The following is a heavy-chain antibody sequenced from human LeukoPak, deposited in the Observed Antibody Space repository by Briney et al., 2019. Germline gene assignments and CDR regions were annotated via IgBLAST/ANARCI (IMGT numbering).Heavy chain of an antibody. J-gene: IGHJ4*02. V-gene: IGHV3-30*01. CDR2: VSYDGSAK. Sequence: GRSLRLSCAASGVTFSSHFMHWVRRAPGKGLEWVAVVSYDGSAKYYADSVRGRFAISRDNSKNTLSLQMNSLRAEDTAVYYCARDLTMVRGVFDYWGQGTLVTVSS. D-gene: IGHD3-10*01. CDR1: GVTFSSHF. CDR3: ARDLTMVRGVFDY.